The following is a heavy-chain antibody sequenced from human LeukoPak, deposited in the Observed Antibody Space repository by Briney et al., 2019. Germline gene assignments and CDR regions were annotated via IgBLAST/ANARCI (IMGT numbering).Heavy chain of an antibody. CDR3: AEVSVWQKTKCLFDS. J-gene: IGHJ5*01. CDR1: GFNFGNSA. CDR2: ISGGST. Sequence: GGSLRLSCAASGFNFGNSAMTWVRQAPGKGLEWVSAISGGSTYYADSVKGRFTISRDSSRSTVFLQMNSLRAAGAAGSYCAEVSVWQKTKCLFDSWGQGTLVTVSS. D-gene: IGHD6-6*01. V-gene: IGHV3-23*01.